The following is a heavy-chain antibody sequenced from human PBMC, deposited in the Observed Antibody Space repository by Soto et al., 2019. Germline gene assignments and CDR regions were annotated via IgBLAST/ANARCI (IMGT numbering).Heavy chain of an antibody. Sequence: PGESLKISCTGSGYSFSTYWIAWVRQMPGKGLEWMGIIYPGDSDTRYSPSFQGQVTISADKSISTAYLQWSSLKASDTAMYYCARRVAAAPRGGYYYYGMDVWGQGTTVTVSS. J-gene: IGHJ6*02. D-gene: IGHD6-13*01. V-gene: IGHV5-51*01. CDR2: IYPGDSDT. CDR3: ARRVAAAPRGGYYYYGMDV. CDR1: GYSFSTYW.